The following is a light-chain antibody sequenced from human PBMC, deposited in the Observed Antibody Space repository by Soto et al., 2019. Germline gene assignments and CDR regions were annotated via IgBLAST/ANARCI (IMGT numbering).Light chain of an antibody. CDR3: SSYTSSSTLVV. CDR2: DVS. CDR1: SSDVGGYNY. J-gene: IGLJ2*01. V-gene: IGLV2-14*01. Sequence: QSALTQPASVSGSPGQSITISCTGTSSDVGGYNYVSWYQQHPGKAPKLMIYDVSNRPSGVSNRFSGSKSGETASLTISGRLAEDEADDYCSSYTSSSTLVVFGGGTKVTVL.